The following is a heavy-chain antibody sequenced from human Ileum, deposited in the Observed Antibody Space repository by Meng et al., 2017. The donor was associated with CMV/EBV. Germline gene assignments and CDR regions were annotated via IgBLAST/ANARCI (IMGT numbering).Heavy chain of an antibody. Sequence: QVQLQGSGPGLVTPSESLSLTCSGSGDSISSGNYYWGWIRQPPGKDLEWIGSIYYSGSTYDNPSLKSRVTMSVDPSKNQFSLRLSSVTAADTAIYYCVGDWGPYKSRGYFDPWGQGTLVTVSS. CDR3: VGDWGPYKSRGYFDP. CDR2: IYYSGST. CDR1: GDSISSGNYY. D-gene: IGHD5-12*01. J-gene: IGHJ5*02. V-gene: IGHV4-39*07.